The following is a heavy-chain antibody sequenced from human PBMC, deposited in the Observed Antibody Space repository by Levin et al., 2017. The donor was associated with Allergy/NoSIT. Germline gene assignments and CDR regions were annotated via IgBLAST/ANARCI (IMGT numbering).Heavy chain of an antibody. V-gene: IGHV4-39*01. CDR2: IFYSGSS. Sequence: SQTLSLTCTVSGGSISSSSYYWGWIRQPPGKGLEWIGSIFYSGSSYYNPSLKSRVTISVDTSKNQFSLKLSSVTAADTAVYYCARHAIAAAVDAFDIWGQGTMVTVSS. CDR3: ARHAIAAAVDAFDI. CDR1: GGSISSSSYY. D-gene: IGHD6-13*01. J-gene: IGHJ3*02.